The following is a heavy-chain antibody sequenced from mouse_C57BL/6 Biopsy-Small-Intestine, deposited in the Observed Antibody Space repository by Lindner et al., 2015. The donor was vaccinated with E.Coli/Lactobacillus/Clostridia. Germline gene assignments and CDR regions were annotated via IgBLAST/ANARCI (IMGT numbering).Heavy chain of an antibody. D-gene: IGHD1-1*01. CDR1: GYAFSSSW. CDR3: ARSGTVVAGYWYFDV. J-gene: IGHJ1*03. CDR2: IYPGDGDT. V-gene: IGHV1-82*01. Sequence: VQLQESGPGLVKPGASVKISCKASGYAFSSSWMNWVKQRPGKGLEWIGRIYPGDGDTNYNGKFKGKATLTADRSSSTAYMQLSSLTSEDSAVYYCARSGTVVAGYWYFDVWGTGTTVPVSS.